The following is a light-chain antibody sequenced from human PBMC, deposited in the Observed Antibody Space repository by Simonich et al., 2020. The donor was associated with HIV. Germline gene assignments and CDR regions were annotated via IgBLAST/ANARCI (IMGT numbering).Light chain of an antibody. CDR1: QSIGND. CDR3: QQSYGAPSS. Sequence: DIQMTQSPSSLSASVGDRVTITCRAIQSIGNDLNWYQQKPGKAPKLLIYGASRLQSGVPSRFTGSGSGTDFALTISSLQPEDFATYYCQQSYGAPSSFGPGTKVEVK. V-gene: IGKV1-39*01. CDR2: GAS. J-gene: IGKJ3*01.